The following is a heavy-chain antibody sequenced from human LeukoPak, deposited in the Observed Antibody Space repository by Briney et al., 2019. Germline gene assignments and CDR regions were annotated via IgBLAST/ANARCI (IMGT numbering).Heavy chain of an antibody. CDR1: GFTFSSYG. V-gene: IGHV3-33*01. D-gene: IGHD5-12*01. CDR3: ARDGSSGYGQPFDY. CDR2: IWYDGSNK. J-gene: IGHJ4*02. Sequence: GGSLRLSCAASGFTFSSYGMHWVRQAPGKGLEWVAVIWYDGSNKYYADSVKGRFTISRDNSKNMLYLQMNSLRAEDTAVYYCARDGSSGYGQPFDYWGQGNLVTVSP.